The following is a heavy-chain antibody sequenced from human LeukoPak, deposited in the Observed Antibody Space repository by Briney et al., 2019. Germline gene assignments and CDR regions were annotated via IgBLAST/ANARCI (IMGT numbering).Heavy chain of an antibody. CDR1: GFTMSTYA. J-gene: IGHJ4*02. Sequence: TGGSLRLSCAASGFTMSTYAMSWVRQAPGKGLEWVSVIYSGGSTYYADSVKGRFTISRDNSKNTLYLQMNSLRAEDTAVYYCARGVIALDYWGQGTLVTVSS. CDR3: ARGVIALDY. CDR2: IYSGGST. V-gene: IGHV3-53*01. D-gene: IGHD3-10*01.